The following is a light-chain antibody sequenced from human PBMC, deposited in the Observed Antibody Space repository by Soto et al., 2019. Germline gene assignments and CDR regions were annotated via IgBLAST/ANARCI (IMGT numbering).Light chain of an antibody. J-gene: IGKJ1*01. CDR2: GVS. Sequence: EIVLTQSPGTLSLSPGERATLSCRASQSVRTTYLAWYQQKPGQTPGLLIYGVSRRAAGIPDRFNGSGSGTDFTLTISRLEPEDFAVYYCQQYGSSPSTFGQGTKVDIK. CDR3: QQYGSSPST. CDR1: QSVRTTY. V-gene: IGKV3-20*01.